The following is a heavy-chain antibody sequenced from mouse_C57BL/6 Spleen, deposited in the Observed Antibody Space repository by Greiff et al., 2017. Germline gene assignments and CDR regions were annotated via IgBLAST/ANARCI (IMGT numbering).Heavy chain of an antibody. CDR1: GFTFSSYA. CDR2: ISDGGSYT. J-gene: IGHJ2*01. V-gene: IGHV5-4*03. Sequence: EVKVVESGGGLVKPGGSLKLSCAASGFTFSSYAMSWVRQTPEKRLEWVATISDGGSYTYYPDNVKGRFTISRDNAKNNLYLQMSHLKSEDTAMYYYARGARLQDYWGQGTTLTVSS. CDR3: ARGARLQDY. D-gene: IGHD2-4*01.